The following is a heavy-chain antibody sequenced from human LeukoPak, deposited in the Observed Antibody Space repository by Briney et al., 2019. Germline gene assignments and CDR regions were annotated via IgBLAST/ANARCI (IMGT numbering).Heavy chain of an antibody. V-gene: IGHV3-64*01. CDR2: ISSNGGST. Sequence: PGGSLRLSCAASGFTFSSYAMHWVPQAPGEGLEYVSAISSNGGSTYYANSVKGRFTISRDNSKNTLYLQMGSLRAEDMAVYYCAREDPSMVNWFDPWGQGTLVTVSS. CDR3: AREDPSMVNWFDP. CDR1: GFTFSSYA. J-gene: IGHJ5*02. D-gene: IGHD2/OR15-2a*01.